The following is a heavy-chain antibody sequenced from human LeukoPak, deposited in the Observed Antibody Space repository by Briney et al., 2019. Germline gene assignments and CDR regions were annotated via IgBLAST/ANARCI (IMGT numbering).Heavy chain of an antibody. CDR1: GFTFSGSA. CDR2: IRSKANNYAT. CDR3: TRREQWLGYWHFDL. D-gene: IGHD6-19*01. V-gene: IGHV3-73*01. J-gene: IGHJ2*01. Sequence: GGSLKLSCAASGFTFSGSAIHWVRQASGKGLEWVGRIRSKANNYATAYAASVKGWFTISRDESKNTAYLQMNSLKTEDTAVYYCTRREQWLGYWHFDLWGRGSLVTVSS.